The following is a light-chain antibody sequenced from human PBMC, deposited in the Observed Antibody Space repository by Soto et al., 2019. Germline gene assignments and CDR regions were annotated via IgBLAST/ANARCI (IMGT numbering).Light chain of an antibody. CDR2: KAS. V-gene: IGKV1-5*03. CDR3: QHYNSYPPWT. J-gene: IGKJ1*01. CDR1: QSISSW. Sequence: DIQMTQSPSTLSASVGDRVTITCRASQSISSWLAWYHQEPGKAPKLLIYKASTLQSGVPSRFSGSGSGTEFTLTISSLRPDDFATYYCQHYNSYPPWTFGQGTKVEIK.